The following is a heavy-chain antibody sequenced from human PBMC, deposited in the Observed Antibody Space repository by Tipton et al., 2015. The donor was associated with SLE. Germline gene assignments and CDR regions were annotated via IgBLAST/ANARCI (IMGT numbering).Heavy chain of an antibody. Sequence: TLSLTCTVSGGSISSYYWSWIRQPPGKGLEWIGYIYYSGSTNYNPSLKSRVTISVDTSKNQFSLKLSSVTAADTAVYYCAREWQLWANACDIWGQGTMVTVSS. D-gene: IGHD6-6*01. J-gene: IGHJ3*02. CDR3: AREWQLWANACDI. V-gene: IGHV4-59*01. CDR1: GGSISSYY. CDR2: IYYSGST.